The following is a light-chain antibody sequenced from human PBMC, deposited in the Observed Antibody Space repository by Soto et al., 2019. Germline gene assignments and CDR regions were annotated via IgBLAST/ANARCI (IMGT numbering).Light chain of an antibody. CDR2: TLS. CDR3: MQPLEFPYT. J-gene: IGKJ2*01. Sequence: DIVMTQTPLSLPVTPGEPASISCRSSQSLLNSDDGNTNLDWYLQKPGQSPQHLIYTLSYRAPRAPDRFSGSGQGTDFTRRISRAEHDAVGAYYGMQPLEFPYTFGQGTKLEIK. V-gene: IGKV2-40*01. CDR1: QSLLNSDDGNTN.